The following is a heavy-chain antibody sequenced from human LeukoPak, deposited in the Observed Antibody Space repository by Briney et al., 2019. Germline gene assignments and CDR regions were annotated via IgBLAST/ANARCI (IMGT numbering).Heavy chain of an antibody. V-gene: IGHV3-30-3*01. CDR2: MSYNGSDK. J-gene: IGHJ1*01. CDR1: GFTFNTYA. CDR3: ARDAGYDSRGYYPGV. D-gene: IGHD3-22*01. Sequence: GGSLRLSCAASGFTFNTYAFLWVRQTPGKGLELVALMSYNGSDKKYADSLKGRFTISRDDSRNTLYLQMNSLRAEDTAVYYCARDAGYDSRGYYPGVWGQGTLVTVSS.